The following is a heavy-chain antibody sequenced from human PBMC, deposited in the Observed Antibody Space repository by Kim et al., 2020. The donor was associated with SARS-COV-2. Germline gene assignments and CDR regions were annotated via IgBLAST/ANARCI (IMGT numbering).Heavy chain of an antibody. V-gene: IGHV1-24*01. D-gene: IGHD2-2*02. CDR1: GHTLTDLS. J-gene: IGHJ3*02. Sequence: ASVKVSCKVSGHTLTDLSMHWVRQAPGKGLEWIGGFDPENAERIYGEKVKGRVTMTEDTSRDTAYMELRSLRSEDTAVYYCATVFAALVVLPPTKPDAYDIWGQLTKVTVSS. CDR2: FDPENAER. CDR3: ATVFAALVVLPPTKPDAYDI.